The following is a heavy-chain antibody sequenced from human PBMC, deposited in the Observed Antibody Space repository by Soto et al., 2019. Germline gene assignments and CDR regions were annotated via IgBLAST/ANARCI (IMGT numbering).Heavy chain of an antibody. D-gene: IGHD2-8*02. V-gene: IGHV4-31*03. CDR2: IYYSGST. Sequence: SEPLSLTCTVSGGSISSGGYYWSWIRQHPGKGLEWIGYIYYSGSTNYNPSLKSRVTISVDTSKNQFSLKLTSVTAADTAVYYCARDKITGLFDYWGQGTLVTVPQ. J-gene: IGHJ4*02. CDR1: GGSISSGGYY. CDR3: ARDKITGLFDY.